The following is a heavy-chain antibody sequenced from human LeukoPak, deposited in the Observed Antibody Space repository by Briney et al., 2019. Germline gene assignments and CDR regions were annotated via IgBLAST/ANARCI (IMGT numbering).Heavy chain of an antibody. V-gene: IGHV3-72*01. CDR2: SRHKGNNYAT. Sequence: LSLTCAVYGGSFRGYYWSWIRQPPGKALEWVGRSRHKGNNYATQYAASVKDRFTISRDDSKNSLHLQMNSLKTEDTAVYFCVAMLRGVGHWGQGTLVTVSS. CDR3: VAMLRGVGH. J-gene: IGHJ4*02. CDR1: GGSFRGYY. D-gene: IGHD3-10*01.